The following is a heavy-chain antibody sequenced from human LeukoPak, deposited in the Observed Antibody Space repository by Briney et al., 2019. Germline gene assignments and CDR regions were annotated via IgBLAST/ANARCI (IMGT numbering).Heavy chain of an antibody. CDR3: ARAPRPRSYNPNPGGYYMDV. Sequence: SETLSLTCTVSGGSISSSSYYWGWIRQPPGKGLEWIGSIYYSGSTYYNPSLKSRVTISVDTSKNQFSLKLSSVTAADTAVYYCARAPRPRSYNPNPGGYYMDVWGKGTTVTVSS. V-gene: IGHV4-39*01. J-gene: IGHJ6*03. CDR2: IYYSGST. CDR1: GGSISSSSYY. D-gene: IGHD1-1*01.